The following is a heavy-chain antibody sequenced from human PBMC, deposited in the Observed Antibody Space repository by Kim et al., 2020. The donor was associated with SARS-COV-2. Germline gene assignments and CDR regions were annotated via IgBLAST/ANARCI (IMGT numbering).Heavy chain of an antibody. CDR2: ISSSSSYI. CDR1: GVTFSSYS. Sequence: GGSLSLSLASSGVTFSSYSVNWVCPAPGKGLEWVSSISSSSSYIYYADSVKGRFTISRDNAKNSLYLQMNSLRAEDTAVYYCARSDYGDLAPPDYGMDVWGQGTTVTVSS. V-gene: IGHV3-21*01. D-gene: IGHD4-17*01. J-gene: IGHJ6*02. CDR3: ARSDYGDLAPPDYGMDV.